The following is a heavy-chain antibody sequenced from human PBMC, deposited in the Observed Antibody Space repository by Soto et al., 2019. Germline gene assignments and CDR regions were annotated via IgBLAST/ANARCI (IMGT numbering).Heavy chain of an antibody. CDR1: GGTFSSYT. V-gene: IGHV1-69*04. Sequence: SVKVSCKASGGTFSSYTISWVRQAPGQGLEWMGRIIPILGIANYAQKFQGRVTITADKSTSTAYMELSSLRSEDTAVYYCARDQVPAAIPFDPWGQGTLVTVSS. CDR3: ARDQVPAAIPFDP. J-gene: IGHJ5*02. CDR2: IIPILGIA. D-gene: IGHD2-2*01.